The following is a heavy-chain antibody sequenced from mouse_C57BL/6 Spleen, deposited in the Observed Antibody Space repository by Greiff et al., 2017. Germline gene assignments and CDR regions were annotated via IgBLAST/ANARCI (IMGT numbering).Heavy chain of an antibody. CDR2: IHPNSGIT. V-gene: IGHV1-64*01. CDR1: GYTFTSYW. J-gene: IGHJ2*01. Sequence: QVQLQQPGAELVKPGASVKLSCKASGYTFTSYWMHWVKQRPGQGLEWIGMIHPNSGITNYNAKFKSKATLTVDKSSSTAYMQLSSLTSEDSAVYYCARLGRDYFDYWGQGTTLTVSS. CDR3: ARLGRDYFDY. D-gene: IGHD4-1*01.